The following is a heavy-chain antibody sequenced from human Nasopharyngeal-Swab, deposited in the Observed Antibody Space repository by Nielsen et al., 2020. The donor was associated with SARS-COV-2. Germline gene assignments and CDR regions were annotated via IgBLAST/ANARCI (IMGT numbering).Heavy chain of an antibody. J-gene: IGHJ4*02. V-gene: IGHV3-11*05. CDR1: GFTFSDYY. Sequence: GESLKISCAASGFTFSDYYMSWIRQAPGKGLEWVSYISSSSSYTNYADSVKGRFTISRDNAKNSLYLQMNSLRAEDTAVYYCARALSPWLLTFDYWGQGTLVTVSS. CDR3: ARALSPWLLTFDY. CDR2: ISSSSSYT. D-gene: IGHD5-12*01.